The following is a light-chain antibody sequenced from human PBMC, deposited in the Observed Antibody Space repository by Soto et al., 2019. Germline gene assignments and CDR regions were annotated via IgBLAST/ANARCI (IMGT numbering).Light chain of an antibody. V-gene: IGKV1-5*01. CDR2: AAS. CDR1: QSISSW. J-gene: IGKJ1*01. Sequence: DIQMTQSPSTLSASVGDRVTITCRASQSISSWLAWYQQKPGKAPKLLIYAASSLQSGVPSRFSGSASGTYFTLTISSLQPEDFAVYYCQQYDNWPQTFGQGTKVDIK. CDR3: QQYDNWPQT.